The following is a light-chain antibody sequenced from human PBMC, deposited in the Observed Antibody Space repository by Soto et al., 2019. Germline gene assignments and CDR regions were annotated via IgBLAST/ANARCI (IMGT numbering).Light chain of an antibody. CDR3: QQRSNWPPIT. CDR2: DAS. V-gene: IGKV3-11*01. CDR1: QSVSSY. Sequence: EIVLTQSPATLSLSPGERATLSCRASQSVSSYLAWSQQKPGQAPRLLIYDASNRATGIPARFSGSGSGTAFTLTISSLEPEDFAVYYCQQRSNWPPITFGPGTRLEIK. J-gene: IGKJ5*01.